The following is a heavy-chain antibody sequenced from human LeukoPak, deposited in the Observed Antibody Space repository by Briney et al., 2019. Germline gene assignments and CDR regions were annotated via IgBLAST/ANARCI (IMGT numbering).Heavy chain of an antibody. J-gene: IGHJ3*02. Sequence: GGSLRLSCEASGFXFSSYGMHWVRQAPGKGLECVAGIAYDGSNKYYADSVKGRLTISRDNSKNTLYLQMNSLRAEDTAVYYCAREYGSVNAFDIWGQGTMVTVSS. CDR3: AREYGSVNAFDI. V-gene: IGHV3-30-3*01. CDR1: GFXFSSYG. CDR2: IAYDGSNK. D-gene: IGHD2-15*01.